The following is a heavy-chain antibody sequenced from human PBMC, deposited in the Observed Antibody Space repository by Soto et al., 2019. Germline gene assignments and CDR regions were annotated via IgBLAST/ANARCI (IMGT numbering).Heavy chain of an antibody. Sequence: ASVKVSCKASGYTFTSYAMHWVRQAPGQRLEWMGWINAGNGNTKYSQKFQGRVTITRDTSASTAHMELRSLRSEDTAVFYCARVSGIAVAEVWGQGTLVTVSS. J-gene: IGHJ4*02. CDR2: INAGNGNT. D-gene: IGHD6-19*01. V-gene: IGHV1-3*01. CDR3: ARVSGIAVAEV. CDR1: GYTFTSYA.